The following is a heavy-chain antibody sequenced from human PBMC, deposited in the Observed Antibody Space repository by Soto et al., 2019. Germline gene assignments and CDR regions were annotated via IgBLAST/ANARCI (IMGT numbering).Heavy chain of an antibody. J-gene: IGHJ5*02. V-gene: IGHV4-30-4*01. CDR3: ARRYCSSTSCYNWFDP. CDR2: IYYSGST. D-gene: IGHD2-2*01. Sequence: PSETLSLTCTVSGGSISSGDYYWSWIRQPPGKGLEWIGYIYYSGSTNYNPSLKSRVTISVDTSKNQFSLKLSSVTAADTAVYYCARRYCSSTSCYNWFDPWGQGTLVTVSS. CDR1: GGSISSGDYY.